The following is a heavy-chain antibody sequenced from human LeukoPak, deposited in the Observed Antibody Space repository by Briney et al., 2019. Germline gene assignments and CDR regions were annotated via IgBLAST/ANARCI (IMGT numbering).Heavy chain of an antibody. CDR3: ARDWTLIAVAVDY. CDR2: IYHSGST. D-gene: IGHD6-19*01. J-gene: IGHJ4*02. Sequence: SETLSLTCTVSGYSISSGYYWGWIRQPPGKGLEWIGSIYHSGSTYYNPSLKSRVTISVDTSKNQFSLKLSSVTAADTAVYYCARDWTLIAVAVDYWGQGTLVTVSS. CDR1: GYSISSGYY. V-gene: IGHV4-38-2*02.